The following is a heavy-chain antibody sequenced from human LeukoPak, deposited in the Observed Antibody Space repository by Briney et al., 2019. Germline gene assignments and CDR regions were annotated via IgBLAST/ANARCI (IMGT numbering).Heavy chain of an antibody. V-gene: IGHV3-48*03. Sequence: GGSLRLSCVASGFTFSSHEMNWVPHARGKGRECGLYSSSGGDTIHKGASVKGRFTISRDNDKNSLDLQMNGLRAEDTAVYYCARDMGGDTGGNPAGGWGQGTLVTVSS. D-gene: IGHD2-8*02. J-gene: IGHJ4*02. CDR1: GFTFSSHE. CDR3: ARDMGGDTGGNPAGG. CDR2: SSSGGDTI.